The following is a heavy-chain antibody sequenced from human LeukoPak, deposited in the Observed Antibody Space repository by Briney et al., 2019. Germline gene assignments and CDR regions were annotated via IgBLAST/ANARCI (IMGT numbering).Heavy chain of an antibody. CDR2: ISAYNGNA. CDR1: GYTFTSYG. J-gene: IGHJ4*02. CDR3: ARALDDYGDIRFDY. Sequence: ASVKVSCKASGYTFTSYGISWVRQAPGQGLEWMGWISAYNGNANYAQKLQGRVTMTTDTSTSTAYMELRSLRSDDTAVYYCARALDDYGDIRFDYWGQGTLVTVSS. V-gene: IGHV1-18*01. D-gene: IGHD4-17*01.